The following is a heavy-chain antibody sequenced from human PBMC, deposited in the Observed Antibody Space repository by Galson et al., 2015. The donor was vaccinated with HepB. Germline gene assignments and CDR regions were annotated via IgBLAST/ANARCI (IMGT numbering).Heavy chain of an antibody. V-gene: IGHV3-30*04. D-gene: IGHD5-18*01. CDR2: ISYDGRKT. CDR1: RFTFSAYA. J-gene: IGHJ3*02. Sequence: SLRLSCAASRFTFSAYAIHWVRQAPGKGLEWVAVISYDGRKTYFPDSVKGRFTISRDNSKNTLYLQMNSLRAEDTAIYYCARALYSYGRLDAFGIWGQGTMVTVSS. CDR3: ARALYSYGRLDAFGI.